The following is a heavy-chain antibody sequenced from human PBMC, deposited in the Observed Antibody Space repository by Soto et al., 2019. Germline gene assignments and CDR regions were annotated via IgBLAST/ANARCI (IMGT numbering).Heavy chain of an antibody. CDR1: GGSISSGGYS. Sequence: QLQLQESGSGLVKPSQTLSLTCAVSGGSISSGGYSCNWIRQPPGKGLEWIGYIYHSGSTYYNPSLKRRVTLSVDRSKNQFSLKLSSVTAADTAVYYCARGMTTVTTFDYWGQGTLVTVSS. CDR2: IYHSGST. CDR3: ARGMTTVTTFDY. J-gene: IGHJ4*02. V-gene: IGHV4-30-2*01. D-gene: IGHD4-17*01.